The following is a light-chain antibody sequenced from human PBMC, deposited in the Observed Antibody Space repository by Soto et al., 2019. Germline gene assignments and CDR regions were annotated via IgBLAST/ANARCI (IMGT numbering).Light chain of an antibody. CDR1: QSVSSSY. Sequence: EIVLTQSPGTLSLSPGERATLSCRASQSVSSSYLAWYQQKPGQAPRLLIYGASSRATGIPDRFSGSGSGTDFTLTISILEPEDVAVYYCQQYGSSGLTFGGGTKVEIK. CDR2: GAS. J-gene: IGKJ4*01. CDR3: QQYGSSGLT. V-gene: IGKV3-20*01.